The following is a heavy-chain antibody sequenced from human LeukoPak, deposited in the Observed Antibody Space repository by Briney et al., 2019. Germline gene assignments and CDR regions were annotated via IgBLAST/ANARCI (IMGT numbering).Heavy chain of an antibody. CDR3: ARDRDYGESHYYYYYYMDV. Sequence: PSQTLSLTCTVSGGSISSYYWSWIRQPAGKGLEWIGRIYTSGSTNYNPSLKSRVTMSVDTSKNQFSLKLSSVTAADTAVYYCARDRDYGESHYYYYYYMDVWGKGTTVTISS. CDR1: GGSISSYY. J-gene: IGHJ6*03. V-gene: IGHV4-4*07. D-gene: IGHD4-17*01. CDR2: IYTSGST.